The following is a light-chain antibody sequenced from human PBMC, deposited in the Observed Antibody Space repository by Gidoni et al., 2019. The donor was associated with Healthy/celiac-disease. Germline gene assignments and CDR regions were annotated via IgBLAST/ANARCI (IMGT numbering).Light chain of an antibody. CDR2: AAS. V-gene: IGKV1-39*01. CDR3: QQSYSTPYT. CDR1: QSISSY. Sequence: DIQMTQSPSSLSASVGDRVTITCRASQSISSYLNWYQQTPGKAPKLLIYAASSLQSGVPSRFSGSGSGTDFTLTISSLQPEDVATYYCQQSYSTPYTFGQGTKLEIK. J-gene: IGKJ2*01.